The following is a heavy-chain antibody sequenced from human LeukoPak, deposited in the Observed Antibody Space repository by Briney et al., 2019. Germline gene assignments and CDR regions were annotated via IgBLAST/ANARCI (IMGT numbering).Heavy chain of an antibody. Sequence: GGSLRLSCAASGFTFNSYWMTWVRQAPGKGLEWVADIKQDGSDKYYAGSVKGRFTISRDNAKNSLYLQMNSLRAEDTAVYFCARYNSAWKTDDYWGRGNLVTVSS. CDR1: GFTFNSYW. CDR2: IKQDGSDK. J-gene: IGHJ4*02. V-gene: IGHV3-7*03. D-gene: IGHD6-19*01. CDR3: ARYNSAWKTDDY.